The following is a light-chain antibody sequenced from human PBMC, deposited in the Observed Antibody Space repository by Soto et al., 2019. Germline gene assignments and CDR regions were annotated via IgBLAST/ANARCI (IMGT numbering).Light chain of an antibody. V-gene: IGKV1-27*01. CDR2: GAS. CDR1: EAISNY. J-gene: IGKJ1*01. CDR3: QNYNRAPCT. Sequence: DIQMTQSPSSLSASVGDRVTITCRASEAISNYLAWYQQKPGKVPKILIYGASTLQSGVPSRFSGSGSGTDFTLTSSSLQTEDVATYYCQNYNRAPCTFGQGTKVESK.